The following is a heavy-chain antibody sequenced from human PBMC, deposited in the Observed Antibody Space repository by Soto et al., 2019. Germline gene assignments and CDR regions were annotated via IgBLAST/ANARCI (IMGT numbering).Heavy chain of an antibody. J-gene: IGHJ5*02. CDR1: GYIFTNYD. Sequence: ASVKVSCKASGYIFTNYDVSWVRQATGQGLEWMGWMNPGSGETGYAQKVQGRVTMTRNISIATAYMELSSLRADDTAIYYCARMASFGSLNWFDPWGQGTLVTVSS. D-gene: IGHD5-18*01. CDR3: ARMASFGSLNWFDP. CDR2: MNPGSGET. V-gene: IGHV1-8*01.